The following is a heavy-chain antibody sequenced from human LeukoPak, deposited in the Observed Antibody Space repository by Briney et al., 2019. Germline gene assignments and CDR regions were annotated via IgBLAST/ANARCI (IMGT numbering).Heavy chain of an antibody. J-gene: IGHJ2*01. CDR3: ARFQAARLHWYFDL. Sequence: SETLSLTCAVSGGSISSSNWWSWVRQPPGKGLEWIGEIYHSGSTNYNPSLKSRVTISVDKSKNQFSLKLSSVTAADTAVYYCARFQAARLHWYFDLWGRGTLVTVSS. D-gene: IGHD6-6*01. V-gene: IGHV4-4*02. CDR2: IYHSGST. CDR1: GGSISSSNW.